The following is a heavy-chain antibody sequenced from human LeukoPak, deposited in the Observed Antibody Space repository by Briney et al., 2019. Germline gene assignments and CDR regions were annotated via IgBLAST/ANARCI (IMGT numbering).Heavy chain of an antibody. D-gene: IGHD3-10*01. J-gene: IGHJ4*02. CDR2: ISSSSSYI. V-gene: IGHV3-21*01. Sequence: GGSLRLSCAASGFTFSSYSMNWVRQAPGKGLEWVSSISSSSSYIYYADSVKGRFTISRDNAKNSLYLQMNSLRAEDTAVYYCARERGALGSVRRNYFDYWGQGTLVTVSP. CDR1: GFTFSSYS. CDR3: ARERGALGSVRRNYFDY.